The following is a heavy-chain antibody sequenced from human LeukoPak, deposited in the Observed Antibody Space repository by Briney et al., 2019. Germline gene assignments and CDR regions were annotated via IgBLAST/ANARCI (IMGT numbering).Heavy chain of an antibody. CDR2: VNHSGGT. CDR1: GGSFSSYY. V-gene: IGHV4-34*01. CDR3: ARGSLDSNYDFDY. J-gene: IGHJ4*02. D-gene: IGHD4-4*01. Sequence: SETLSLTCAVYGGSFSSYYWSWIRQSPGKGLEWIGEVNHSGGTNYNPSLKSRVTISVDTPKNQFSLKLSSVTAADTAVYYCARGSLDSNYDFDYWGQGTLVTVSS.